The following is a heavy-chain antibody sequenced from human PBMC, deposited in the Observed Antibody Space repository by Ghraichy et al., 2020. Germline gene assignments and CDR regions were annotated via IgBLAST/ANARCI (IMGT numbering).Heavy chain of an antibody. J-gene: IGHJ4*02. V-gene: IGHV3-23*01. D-gene: IGHD3-3*01. CDR2: ISGSGGST. CDR3: AILTTYDFWRFDY. Sequence: GGSLRLSCAASGFTFSSYAMSWVRQAPGKGLEWVSAISGSGGSTYYADSVKGRFTISRDNSKNTLYLQMNSLRAEDTAVYYCAILTTYDFWRFDYWGQGTLVTVSS. CDR1: GFTFSSYA.